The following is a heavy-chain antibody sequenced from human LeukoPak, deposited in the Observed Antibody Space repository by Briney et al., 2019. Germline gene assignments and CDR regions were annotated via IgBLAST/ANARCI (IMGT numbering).Heavy chain of an antibody. Sequence: GGSLRLSCAASGFTFSSYEMNWVRQAPGKGLEWISHISSGGHNIYYADSVRGRFTISRDNGKNSLYLQMNSLRAEDTAVYYCAREGSQWLPYYYYMDVWGKGTTVTVSS. J-gene: IGHJ6*03. D-gene: IGHD6-19*01. CDR1: GFTFSSYE. CDR3: AREGSQWLPYYYYMDV. CDR2: ISSGGHNI. V-gene: IGHV3-48*03.